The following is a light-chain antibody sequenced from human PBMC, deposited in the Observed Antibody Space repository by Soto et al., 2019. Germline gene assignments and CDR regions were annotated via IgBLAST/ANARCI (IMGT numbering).Light chain of an antibody. CDR1: HDISNY. CDR3: QKHNTVPLT. Sequence: DVQMTQSPSSLSASVGDRVTITCRASHDISNYVAWLQQKPGKAPKLLIYAASTLQPGVPSRFSGGGSGVDFTLTISSLQPEDVATYYCQKHNTVPLTFGPGTKVDNK. J-gene: IGKJ3*01. CDR2: AAS. V-gene: IGKV1-27*01.